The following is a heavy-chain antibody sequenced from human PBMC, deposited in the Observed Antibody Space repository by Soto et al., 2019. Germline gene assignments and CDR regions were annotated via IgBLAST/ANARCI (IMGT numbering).Heavy chain of an antibody. CDR2: IKQYGSEK. CDR3: ARDHDYGDYESLAFDY. V-gene: IGHV3-7*03. J-gene: IGHJ4*02. CDR1: GFTFSSYW. D-gene: IGHD4-17*01. Sequence: EVQLVESGGGLVQPGGSLRLSCADSGFTFSSYWMSCVRQAPGKGLEWVANIKQYGSEKYYVDSVKGRFTISRDNAKNSLYLQMNSLRAEDTAVYYCARDHDYGDYESLAFDYWGQGTLVTVSS.